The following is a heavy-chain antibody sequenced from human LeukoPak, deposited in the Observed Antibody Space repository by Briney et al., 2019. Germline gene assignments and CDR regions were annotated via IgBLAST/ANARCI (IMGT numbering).Heavy chain of an antibody. CDR3: ARPHRGGEGYDILTGYTYYFDY. CDR2: IYPCDSDT. V-gene: IGHV5-51*01. J-gene: IGHJ4*02. Sequence: GESLKISCKGSGYSFTSYWIGWVRQMPGKGLEWMGIIYPCDSDTRYSPSFQGQVTISADKSISTAYLQWSSLKASDTAMYYCARPHRGGEGYDILTGYTYYFDYWGQGTLVTVSS. CDR1: GYSFTSYW. D-gene: IGHD3-9*01.